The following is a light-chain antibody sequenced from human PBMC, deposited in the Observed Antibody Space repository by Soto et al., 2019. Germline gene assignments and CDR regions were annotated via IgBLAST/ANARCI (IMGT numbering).Light chain of an antibody. CDR2: GAS. CDR3: QQYGSSPLT. CDR1: QSVSSSY. V-gene: IGKV3-20*01. J-gene: IGKJ4*01. Sequence: EIVLTQSPGTLSLSPGERATLSCRASQSVSSSYLAWYQQKPGQAPRLLIYGASSRATGIPDRFSGSGSGTAFTLTISRQEPEDFAVYYCQQYGSSPLTFGGGTKV.